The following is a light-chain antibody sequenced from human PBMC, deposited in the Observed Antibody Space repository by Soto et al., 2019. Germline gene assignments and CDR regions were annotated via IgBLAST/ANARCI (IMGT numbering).Light chain of an antibody. CDR3: QQYGSSPLIT. J-gene: IGKJ5*01. CDR1: QSVSSD. Sequence: EIVMTQSPATLSVSPGERATLSCRASQSVSSDLAWYQQKPGQSPRLLIYGASTRATGIPDRFSGSGSGTDFTLTITRLEPEDSAVYHCQQYGSSPLITFGQGTRLEI. CDR2: GAS. V-gene: IGKV3-20*01.